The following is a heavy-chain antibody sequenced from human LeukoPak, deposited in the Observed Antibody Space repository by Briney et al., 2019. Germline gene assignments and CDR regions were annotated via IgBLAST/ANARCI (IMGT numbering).Heavy chain of an antibody. Sequence: GAAVKVSCKASGYTFTSYYMHWVRQAPGQGLEWMGIINPSGGSTSYAQKFQGRVTMTRDTSTSTVYMELSILRSEDTAVYYCARGGGYSYGPTYYYYGMDVWGKGTTVTVSS. CDR1: GYTFTSYY. J-gene: IGHJ6*04. V-gene: IGHV1-46*01. CDR2: INPSGGST. D-gene: IGHD5-18*01. CDR3: ARGGGYSYGPTYYYYGMDV.